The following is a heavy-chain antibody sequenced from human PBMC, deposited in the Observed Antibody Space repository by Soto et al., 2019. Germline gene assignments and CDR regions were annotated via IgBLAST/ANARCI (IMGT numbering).Heavy chain of an antibody. D-gene: IGHD6-6*01. CDR2: IIPIFGTA. CDR3: ARGSIAARPNYYYGMDV. CDR1: GGTFSSYA. J-gene: IGHJ6*02. Sequence: QVQLVQSGAEVKKPGSSVKVSCKASGGTFSSYAISWVRQAPGQGLEWMGGIIPIFGTANYAQKFQGRVTITADKSTSTADMKLSSLRSEDTAVYYCARGSIAARPNYYYGMDVWGQGTTVTVSS. V-gene: IGHV1-69*06.